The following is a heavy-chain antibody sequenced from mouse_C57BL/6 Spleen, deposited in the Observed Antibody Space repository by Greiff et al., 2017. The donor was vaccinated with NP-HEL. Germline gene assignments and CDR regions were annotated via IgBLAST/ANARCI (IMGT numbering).Heavy chain of an antibody. CDR3: ARSEGSSSYPDY. Sequence: QVQLQQPGAELVMPGASVKLSCKASGYTFTSYWMHWVKQRPGQGLEWIGEIDPSDSYTNYNQKFKGKSTLTVDKSSSTAYMQLSSLTSEDSAVYYCARSEGSSSYPDYGGQGTTLTVSS. J-gene: IGHJ2*01. D-gene: IGHD1-1*01. CDR2: IDPSDSYT. CDR1: GYTFTSYW. V-gene: IGHV1-69*01.